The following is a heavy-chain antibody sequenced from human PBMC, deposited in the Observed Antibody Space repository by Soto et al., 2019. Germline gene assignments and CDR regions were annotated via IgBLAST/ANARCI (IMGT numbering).Heavy chain of an antibody. Sequence: QVQLVQSGAEVKKPGASVKVSCKASGYTFTSYGISWVRQAPGQGLEWMGWISAYNGNTNYAQKLQGRVTMTTDTSTSTAYMELRSLSSDDTAVYYCARSGGPLGYCSGGSCYYYWGQGTLVTVSS. CDR2: ISAYNGNT. J-gene: IGHJ4*02. V-gene: IGHV1-18*04. D-gene: IGHD2-15*01. CDR3: ARSGGPLGYCSGGSCYYY. CDR1: GYTFTSYG.